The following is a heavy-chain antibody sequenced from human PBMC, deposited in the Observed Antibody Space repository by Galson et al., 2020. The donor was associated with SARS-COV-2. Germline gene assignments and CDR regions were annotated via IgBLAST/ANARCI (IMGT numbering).Heavy chain of an antibody. CDR1: GFTVSRNG. J-gene: IGHJ4*02. CDR2: IRHDGNNK. D-gene: IGHD1-26*01. Sequence: GGSLRLSCAASGFTVSRNGMHWVRQAPGKGLEWVAFIRHDGNNKVYADSVKGRFTMSRDNSKNMVYLQMNSLRPEDTALYYCAKDGGQWEPPHWIDYWGQGTLVTVSS. V-gene: IGHV3-30*02. CDR3: AKDGGQWEPPHWIDY.